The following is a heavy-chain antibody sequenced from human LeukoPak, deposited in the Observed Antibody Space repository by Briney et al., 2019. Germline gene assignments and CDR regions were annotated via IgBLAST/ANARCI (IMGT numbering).Heavy chain of an antibody. CDR3: AKNGEPYYYMDV. J-gene: IGHJ6*03. CDR2: ISGSGGHT. Sequence: GGSLRLSCATSGFTFSTYAMNWVRQAPGKGLEWVSTISGSGGHTYYADSVKGRFTISRDNSKNTLYLQMNSLRAEDTAVYYCAKNGEPYYYMDVWGKGTTVTISS. V-gene: IGHV3-23*01. CDR1: GFTFSTYA. D-gene: IGHD1-14*01.